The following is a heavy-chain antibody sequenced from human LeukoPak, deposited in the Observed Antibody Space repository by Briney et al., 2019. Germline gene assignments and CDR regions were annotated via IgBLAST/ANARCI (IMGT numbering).Heavy chain of an antibody. D-gene: IGHD6-6*01. CDR3: ARDPYYSSSSPFFDY. J-gene: IGHJ4*02. CDR1: GFTFDDYA. CDR2: ISWNSGNI. Sequence: GGSLRLSCAASGFTFDDYAMHWVRQAPGKGLKWVSGISWNSGNIGYADSVKGRFTISRDNAKNSLYLQMNSLRAEDTALYYCARDPYYSSSSPFFDYRGQGTLVTVSS. V-gene: IGHV3-9*01.